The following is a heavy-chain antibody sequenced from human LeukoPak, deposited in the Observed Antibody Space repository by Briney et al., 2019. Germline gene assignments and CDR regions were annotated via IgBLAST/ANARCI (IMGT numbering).Heavy chain of an antibody. Sequence: GASVKVSCKASGGTFSSYAISWVRQAPGQRLEWMGWINAGNGNTKYSQKFQGRVTITRDTSASTAYMELSSLRSEDTAVYYCAREYYSSGWYPSTTYYYGMDIWGQGTTVTVSS. CDR3: AREYYSSGWYPSTTYYYGMDI. D-gene: IGHD6-19*01. J-gene: IGHJ6*02. CDR1: GGTFSSYA. CDR2: INAGNGNT. V-gene: IGHV1-3*01.